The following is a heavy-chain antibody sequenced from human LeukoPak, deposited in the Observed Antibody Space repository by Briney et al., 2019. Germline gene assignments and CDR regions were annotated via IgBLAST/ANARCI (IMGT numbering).Heavy chain of an antibody. Sequence: GGSLRLSCAASGFSFSNSWMTWVRQAPGSGLEWVASIKPDGSEGYYVDSVKGRFTISRDNAKNSLYLQMNSLRAEDTAIYYCAKERGYCSSTSCYRRYYFDCWGQETLVTVSS. V-gene: IGHV3-7*03. CDR3: AKERGYCSSTSCYRRYYFDC. CDR1: GFSFSNSW. CDR2: IKPDGSEG. D-gene: IGHD2-2*01. J-gene: IGHJ4*02.